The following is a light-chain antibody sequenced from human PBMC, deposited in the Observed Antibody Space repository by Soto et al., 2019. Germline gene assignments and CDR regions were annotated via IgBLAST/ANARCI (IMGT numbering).Light chain of an antibody. CDR1: TGAVTS. CDR2: DDS. V-gene: IGLV3-21*02. CDR3: QVWDSSSDLL. J-gene: IGLJ2*01. Sequence: VVTQEPSLTVSPGGTVTLTCASSTGAVTSGYYPNWFQQKPGQVPVLVVYDDSDRPSGIPERFSGSNSGNTATLTISRVEAGDEADYYCQVWDSSSDLLFGGGTKLTVL.